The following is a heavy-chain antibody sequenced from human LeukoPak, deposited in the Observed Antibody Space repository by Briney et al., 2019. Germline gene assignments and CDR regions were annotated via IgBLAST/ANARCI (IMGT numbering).Heavy chain of an antibody. Sequence: SETPSLTCTVSGGSISSYYWSWIRQPPGKGLEWIGYIYYSGSTNYNPSLKSRVTISVDTSKNQFSLKLSSVTAADTAVYYCARDPPWSGYYYGMDVWGKGTTVTVSS. V-gene: IGHV4-59*01. D-gene: IGHD2-15*01. CDR1: GGSISSYY. CDR3: ARDPPWSGYYYGMDV. J-gene: IGHJ6*04. CDR2: IYYSGST.